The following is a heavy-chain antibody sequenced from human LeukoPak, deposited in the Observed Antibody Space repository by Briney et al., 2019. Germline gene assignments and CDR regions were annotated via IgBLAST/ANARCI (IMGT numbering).Heavy chain of an antibody. CDR1: GGTFSSYA. CDR2: IIPIFGTA. D-gene: IGHD2-2*01. CDR3: ARAGRVVVVPAARDYYYYYMDV. Sequence: SVKVSCKASGGTFSSYAISWVRQAPGQGLEWMGGIIPIFGTANYAQKFQGRVTITTDESTSTAYMELSSLRSEDTAVYYCARAGRVVVVPAARDYYYYYMDVWGKGTTVTVSS. J-gene: IGHJ6*03. V-gene: IGHV1-69*05.